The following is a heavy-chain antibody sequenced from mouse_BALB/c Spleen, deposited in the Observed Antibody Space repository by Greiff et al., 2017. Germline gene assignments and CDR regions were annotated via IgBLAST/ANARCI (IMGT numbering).Heavy chain of an antibody. CDR2: ISNLAYSI. D-gene: IGHD4-1*01. J-gene: IGHJ2*01. Sequence: EVMLVESGGGLVKPGGSLKLSCAASGFTFSDYGMAWVRQAPGKGPEWVAFISNLAYSIYYADTVTGRFTISRENAKNTLYLEMSSLRSEDTAMYYCARVTGKYFDYWGQGTTLTVSS. CDR1: GFTFSDYG. CDR3: ARVTGKYFDY. V-gene: IGHV5-15*02.